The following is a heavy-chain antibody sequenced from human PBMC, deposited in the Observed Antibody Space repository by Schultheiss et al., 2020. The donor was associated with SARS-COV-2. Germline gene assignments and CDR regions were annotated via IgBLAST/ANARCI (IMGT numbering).Heavy chain of an antibody. Sequence: GESLKISCAASGFTFSSYAMSWVRQAPGKGLEWVSAISGSGGSTYYADSVKGRFTISRDNSKNTLYLQMNSLRAEDTGVYYCAKAKGEGYCSGGSCRKTYYYYYMDVWGKGTTVTVSS. CDR1: GFTFSSYA. V-gene: IGHV3-23*01. J-gene: IGHJ6*03. D-gene: IGHD2-15*01. CDR3: AKAKGEGYCSGGSCRKTYYYYYMDV. CDR2: ISGSGGST.